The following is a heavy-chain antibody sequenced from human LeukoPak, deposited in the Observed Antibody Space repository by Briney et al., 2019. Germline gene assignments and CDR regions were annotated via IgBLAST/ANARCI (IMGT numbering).Heavy chain of an antibody. CDR1: GFTFSSYA. D-gene: IGHD1-26*01. Sequence: GGSLKLSCAASGFTFSSYAMSWVRQAPGKGLERVSAISGSGGSTYYADSVKGRFTISRDNSKNTLYLQMNSLRAEDTAVYYCAKGRVGATQNFDYWGQGTLVTVSS. V-gene: IGHV3-23*01. J-gene: IGHJ4*02. CDR3: AKGRVGATQNFDY. CDR2: ISGSGGST.